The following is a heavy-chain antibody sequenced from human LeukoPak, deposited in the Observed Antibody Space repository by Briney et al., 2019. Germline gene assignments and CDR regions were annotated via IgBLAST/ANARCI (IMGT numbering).Heavy chain of an antibody. D-gene: IGHD6-19*01. CDR3: ARDQWLDY. CDR1: GFTFSGYI. Sequence: GGSLRLSSAASGFTFSGYIMNWVCQAPGKGLEWVSFIGTSGNTIYYADSVKGRFTVSRDNAKNSLYLQMNSLRAEDTAVYYCARDQWLDYWGRGTLVTVSS. CDR2: IGTSGNTI. V-gene: IGHV3-48*01. J-gene: IGHJ4*02.